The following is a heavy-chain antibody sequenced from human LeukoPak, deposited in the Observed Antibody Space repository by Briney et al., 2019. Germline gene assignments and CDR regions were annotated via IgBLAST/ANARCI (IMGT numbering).Heavy chain of an antibody. Sequence: GGSLRLSCAASGFTFSNAWMSWVRQAPGKGLEWVARIKSRSDGGTTDYAAPVKGRFTISRDDSKNTLYLQMNSLRAEDTAVYFCAKDACRGGHCYSVDFDYWGQGTLVTVSS. J-gene: IGHJ4*02. CDR3: AKDACRGGHCYSVDFDY. CDR1: GFTFSNAW. V-gene: IGHV3-15*01. D-gene: IGHD2-15*01. CDR2: IKSRSDGGTT.